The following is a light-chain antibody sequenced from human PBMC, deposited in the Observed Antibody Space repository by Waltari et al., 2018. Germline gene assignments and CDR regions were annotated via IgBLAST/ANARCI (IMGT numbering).Light chain of an antibody. V-gene: IGKV1-17*01. CDR1: QDINNA. CDR3: QQRNSYPPT. CDR2: STS. J-gene: IGKJ4*01. Sequence: DIQMTQSPSSLSASVGDKVTITCRASQDINNALAWYQQKPGKAPKLLIYSTSNLQSGVPSRFSGSGSGTDFTFTISSLQPEDFAVYFCQQRNSYPPTFGGGTKVEVK.